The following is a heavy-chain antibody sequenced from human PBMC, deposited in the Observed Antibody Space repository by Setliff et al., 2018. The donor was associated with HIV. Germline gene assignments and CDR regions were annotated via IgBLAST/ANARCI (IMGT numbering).Heavy chain of an antibody. CDR1: GFTFGDYA. CDR3: AREWNGGYDY. D-gene: IGHD2-8*01. V-gene: IGHV3-7*01. J-gene: IGHJ4*02. Sequence: PGGSLRLSCTASGFTFGDYAMSWVRQAPGKGLEWVANIKQDGSEKYYVDSVKGRFTISRDNAKNSLYLQMNSLRAEDTAVYYCAREWNGGYDYWGQGTLVTVSS. CDR2: IKQDGSEK.